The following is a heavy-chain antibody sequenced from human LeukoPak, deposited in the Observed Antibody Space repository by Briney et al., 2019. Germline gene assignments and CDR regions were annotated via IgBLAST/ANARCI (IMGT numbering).Heavy chain of an antibody. J-gene: IGHJ4*02. CDR2: ISYDGSNK. Sequence: PGRSLRLSCAASGFTFSSYAMHWVRQAPGKGLEWVAVISYDGSNKYYADSVKGRFTISRDNSKNTLYLQMNSLRAEDTAVYYCARDQDWLPDYWGQGTLVTVSS. D-gene: IGHD3/OR15-3a*01. CDR1: GFTFSSYA. CDR3: ARDQDWLPDY. V-gene: IGHV3-30-3*01.